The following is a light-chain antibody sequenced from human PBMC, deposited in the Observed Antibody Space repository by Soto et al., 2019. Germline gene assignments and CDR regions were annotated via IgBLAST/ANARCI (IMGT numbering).Light chain of an antibody. CDR2: GNN. J-gene: IGLJ1*01. CDR1: TSNIGAGYD. Sequence: QSVLTQPPSVSGAPGQRAAFSCTGSTSNIGAGYDIHWYQQLPGTAPKLLIYGNNNRPSGVPDRFSGSRSGTSASLAITGLQAEDEADYYCQSYDSSLSGRYVFGTGTKLTVL. CDR3: QSYDSSLSGRYV. V-gene: IGLV1-40*01.